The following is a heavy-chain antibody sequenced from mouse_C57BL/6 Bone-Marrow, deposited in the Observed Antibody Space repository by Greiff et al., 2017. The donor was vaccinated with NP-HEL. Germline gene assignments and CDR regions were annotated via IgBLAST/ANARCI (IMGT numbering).Heavy chain of an antibody. CDR3: VRRVNWEGYYAMDY. V-gene: IGHV10-1*01. CDR1: GFSFNTYA. Sequence: EVQVVESGGGLVQPKGSLKLSCAASGFSFNTYAMNWVRQAPGKGLEWVARIRSKSNNYATYYADSVKDRFTISRDDSESMLYLQMNNLKTEDTAMYYCVRRVNWEGYYAMDYWGQGTSVTVSS. J-gene: IGHJ4*01. CDR2: IRSKSNNYAT. D-gene: IGHD4-1*01.